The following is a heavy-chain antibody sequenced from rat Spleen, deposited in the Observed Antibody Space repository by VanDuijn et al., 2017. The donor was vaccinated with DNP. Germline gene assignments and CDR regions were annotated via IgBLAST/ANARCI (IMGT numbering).Heavy chain of an antibody. CDR2: ISTSGSRT. CDR1: GFTFSFYG. V-gene: IGHV5S13*01. J-gene: IGHJ1*01. Sequence: EVQLVDSGGGLVQPGRSLKLSCAASGFTFSFYGMAWVRQAPKKGLEWVAAISTSGSRTYYADSVKGRFTISRDDAKSSLYLQMNSLKSEDTATYYCARGSTSIYWYFDFWGPGTMVTVSS. D-gene: IGHD3-1*01. CDR3: ARGSTSIYWYFDF.